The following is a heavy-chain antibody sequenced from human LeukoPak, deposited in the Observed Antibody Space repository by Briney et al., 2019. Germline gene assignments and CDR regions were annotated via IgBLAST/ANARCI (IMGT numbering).Heavy chain of an antibody. D-gene: IGHD6-13*01. Sequence: SETLSLICAVYGGSFRGYYWSWIRRPPGKGLEWVGEINHSGSTNYNPSLKSRVTISVDTSKKQFSLKLSSVTAADPAGYYRGGSMGYSSSSYAYWGQGTLVTVSS. CDR3: GGSMGYSSSSYAY. CDR2: INHSGST. J-gene: IGHJ4*02. V-gene: IGHV4-34*01. CDR1: GGSFRGYY.